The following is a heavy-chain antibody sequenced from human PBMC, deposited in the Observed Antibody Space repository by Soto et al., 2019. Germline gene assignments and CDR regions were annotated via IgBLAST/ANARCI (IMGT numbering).Heavy chain of an antibody. D-gene: IGHD6-19*01. Sequence: PGGSLRLSCAASGFTFSSYAMTWVRQAPGKGLEWVSGISGGGDITYYADSVEGRFTISRDNSKNTLSLQMNSLRAEDTGVYYCAKNYRSSGWYFDYWGQGTLVTVSS. V-gene: IGHV3-23*01. CDR2: ISGGGDIT. J-gene: IGHJ4*02. CDR3: AKNYRSSGWYFDY. CDR1: GFTFSSYA.